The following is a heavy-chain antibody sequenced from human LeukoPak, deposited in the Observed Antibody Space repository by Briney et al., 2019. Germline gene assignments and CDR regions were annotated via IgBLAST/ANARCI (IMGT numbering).Heavy chain of an antibody. Sequence: SETLSLTCAVYGGSFSGYYWSWIRQPPGKGLEWIGEINHSGITNYNPSLKSRVTISVDTSKNQFSLKLSSVTAADTAVYYCARSTYYYDSSGYQAPGFDYWGQGTLVTVSS. CDR1: GGSFSGYY. CDR2: INHSGIT. D-gene: IGHD3-22*01. CDR3: ARSTYYYDSSGYQAPGFDY. V-gene: IGHV4-34*01. J-gene: IGHJ4*02.